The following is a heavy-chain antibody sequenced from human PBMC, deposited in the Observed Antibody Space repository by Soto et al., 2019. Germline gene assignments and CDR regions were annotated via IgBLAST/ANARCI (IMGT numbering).Heavy chain of an antibody. D-gene: IGHD5-12*01. Sequence: QMQLVQSGPEVRKPGTSVKVSCKTSGLTFSNSAVQWVRQARGHRLEWIGWIAVGSGDTKYAQNVKERVTITRDMSTSTAYMELSSLRSEDTAVYYCADPPNRDAYNYDYWGQGTLITVSS. CDR2: IAVGSGDT. CDR3: ADPPNRDAYNYDY. V-gene: IGHV1-58*01. CDR1: GLTFSNSA. J-gene: IGHJ4*02.